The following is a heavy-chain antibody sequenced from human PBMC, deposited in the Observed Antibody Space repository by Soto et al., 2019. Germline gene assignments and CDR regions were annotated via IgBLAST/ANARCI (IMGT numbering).Heavy chain of an antibody. CDR1: GYTFTSYG. CDR2: ISAYNGNT. V-gene: IGHV1-18*01. CDR3: ARVAVAGTGSSSWFDP. Sequence: ASVKVSCKASGYTFTSYGISWVRQAPGQGLEWMGWISAYNGNTNYAQKLQGRVTMTTDTSTSTAYMELRSLRSDDTAVYYCARVAVAGTGSSSWFDPWGQGTLVTVSS. J-gene: IGHJ5*02. D-gene: IGHD6-19*01.